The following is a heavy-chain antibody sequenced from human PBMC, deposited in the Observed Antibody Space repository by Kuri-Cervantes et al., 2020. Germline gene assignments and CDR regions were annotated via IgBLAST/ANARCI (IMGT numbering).Heavy chain of an antibody. D-gene: IGHD3-10*01. CDR2: IYSGGST. V-gene: IGHV3-53*01. CDR1: GFTVSSNY. J-gene: IGHJ6*02. Sequence: LTCAASGFTVSSNYMSWVRQVPGEGLEWVEVIYSGGSTYYADSVKGRFTISRANSKNPPYLQMNSLSAEDTAVYYCARDRGYGSGSYRYHGMDVWGQGTTVTVSS. CDR3: ARDRGYGSGSYRYHGMDV.